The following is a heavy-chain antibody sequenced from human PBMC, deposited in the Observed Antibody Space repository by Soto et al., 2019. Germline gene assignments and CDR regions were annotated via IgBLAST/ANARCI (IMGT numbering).Heavy chain of an antibody. J-gene: IGHJ5*02. CDR2: IYYSGST. V-gene: IGHV4-59*08. CDR3: ASQYYYDIGNTPFDP. D-gene: IGHD3-22*01. CDR1: GGSISSYY. Sequence: PSETLSLTCTVSGGSISSYYWSWIRQPPGKGLEWIGYIYYSGSTNYNPSLKSRVTISVDTSKNQFSLKLSSVTAADTAVYYCASQYYYDIGNTPFDPWGQGTLVTVSS.